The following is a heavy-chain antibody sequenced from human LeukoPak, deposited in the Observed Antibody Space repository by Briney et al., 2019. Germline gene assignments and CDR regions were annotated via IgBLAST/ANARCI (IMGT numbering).Heavy chain of an antibody. D-gene: IGHD3-3*01. V-gene: IGHV4-59*01. CDR1: GGSISSYY. J-gene: IGHJ5*02. CDR2: IYYSGST. CDR3: ARVRFLEWLLWWFDP. Sequence: SETLSLTCTVSGGSISSYYWSWIRQPPGKGLEWIGYIYYSGSTNYNPSLKSRVTISVDTSKNQFSLKLSSVTAADTAVYYCARVRFLEWLLWWFDPWGQGTLVTVSS.